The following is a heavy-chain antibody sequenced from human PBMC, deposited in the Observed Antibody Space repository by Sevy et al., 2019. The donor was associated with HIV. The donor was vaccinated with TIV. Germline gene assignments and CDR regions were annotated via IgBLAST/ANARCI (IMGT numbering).Heavy chain of an antibody. Sequence: ERSLRLSCEASGFSFSSYWMSWVRQATGKGLEWVANIKEDGSMIYHVDSVKGRFTNSRDNAKNSVYLQMSSLRAEDAALYYCVRAIGAAGSYWGQGTLVTVSS. CDR2: IKEDGSMI. D-gene: IGHD6-13*01. J-gene: IGHJ4*02. V-gene: IGHV3-7*01. CDR3: VRAIGAAGSY. CDR1: GFSFSSYW.